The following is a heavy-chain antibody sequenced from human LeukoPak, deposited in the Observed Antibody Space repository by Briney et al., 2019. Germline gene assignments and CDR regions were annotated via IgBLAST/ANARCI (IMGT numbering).Heavy chain of an antibody. D-gene: IGHD5-18*01. V-gene: IGHV5-51*01. Sequence: GESLQISCKVSGYSFTSYWIGWVRPMPGKGLEWMGIIYPGDSDTRYSPSFQGQVTISADKSISTAYLQWSSLKASDTAMYYCARHGLDTAMVTGSDYWGQGTLVTVSS. CDR2: IYPGDSDT. CDR1: GYSFTSYW. J-gene: IGHJ4*02. CDR3: ARHGLDTAMVTGSDY.